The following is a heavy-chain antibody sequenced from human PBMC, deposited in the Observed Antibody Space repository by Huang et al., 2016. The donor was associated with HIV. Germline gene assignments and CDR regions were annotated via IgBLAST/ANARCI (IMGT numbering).Heavy chain of an antibody. CDR2: ISYDGSNK. Sequence: VQLVESGGGVVQPGRSLRLACAASGFSFSTYGLHWVRQATDKGLEWVAVISYDGSNKCYAHSVKGRFTISRDTSENKVYLQMNSLRHEDTAVYYCAKDGADEEWDIDYWGQGTLVTVSS. J-gene: IGHJ4*02. CDR3: AKDGADEEWDIDY. V-gene: IGHV3-30*18. CDR1: GFSFSTYG. D-gene: IGHD1-26*01.